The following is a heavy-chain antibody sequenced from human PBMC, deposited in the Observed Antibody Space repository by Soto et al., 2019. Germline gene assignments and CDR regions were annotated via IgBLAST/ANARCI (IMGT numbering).Heavy chain of an antibody. D-gene: IGHD3-10*01. CDR3: ARPYTMVDAFDI. CDR1: GDSFTTYW. Sequence: PGESLKISCRVSGDSFTTYWIAWVRQMPGKSLEWMGIIYPGDFDTRYSPSFQGQVTISVDRSINTAYLQWNSLKASDTAIYYCARPYTMVDAFDIWGQGTMVTVSS. V-gene: IGHV5-51*01. CDR2: IYPGDFDT. J-gene: IGHJ3*02.